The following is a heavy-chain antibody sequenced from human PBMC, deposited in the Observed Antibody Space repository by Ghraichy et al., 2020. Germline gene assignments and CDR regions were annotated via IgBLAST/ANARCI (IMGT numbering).Heavy chain of an antibody. CDR2: IYYSGST. D-gene: IGHD3-3*01. V-gene: IGHV4-59*08. Sequence: SETLSLTCTVSGGSISSYYWSWIRQPPGKGLEWIGYIYYSGSTNYNPSLKSRVTISVDTSKNQFSLKLSSVTAADTAVYYCARQRGDFWSGRRYGMDVWGQGTTVTVSS. CDR1: GGSISSYY. CDR3: ARQRGDFWSGRRYGMDV. J-gene: IGHJ6*02.